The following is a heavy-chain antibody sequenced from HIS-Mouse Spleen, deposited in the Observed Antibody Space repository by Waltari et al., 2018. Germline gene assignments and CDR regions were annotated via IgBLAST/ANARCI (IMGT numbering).Heavy chain of an antibody. D-gene: IGHD6-13*01. CDR1: GGSIRSSRYY. Sequence: QLQLQESGPGLVKPSETLSLTCTVPGGSIRSSRYYRGWIRPPPGKGLEWIGSIYYSGSTYYNPSLKSRVTISVDTSKNQFSLKLSSVTAADTAVYYCAREIPYSSSWYDWYFDLWGRGTLVTVSS. CDR2: IYYSGST. J-gene: IGHJ2*01. CDR3: AREIPYSSSWYDWYFDL. V-gene: IGHV4-39*07.